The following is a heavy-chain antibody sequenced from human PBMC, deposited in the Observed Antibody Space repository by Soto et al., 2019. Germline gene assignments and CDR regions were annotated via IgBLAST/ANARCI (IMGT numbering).Heavy chain of an antibody. V-gene: IGHV2-70*01. J-gene: IGHJ6*02. CDR2: IDWDDDK. Sequence: SGPTLVNPTQTLTLTCTVSGFSLGTSGMCVSWIRQPPGKALEWLALIDWDDDKYYSTSLKTRLTISKDTSKNQVVLTMTNMDPVDTATYYCARIPAACHGMDVWGQGTPVSVSS. CDR3: ARIPAACHGMDV. CDR1: GFSLGTSGMC.